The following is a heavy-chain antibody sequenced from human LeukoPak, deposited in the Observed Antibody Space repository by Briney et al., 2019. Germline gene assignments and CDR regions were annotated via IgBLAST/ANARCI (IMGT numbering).Heavy chain of an antibody. Sequence: ASETLSLTCAVCGGSFSGYYWSWIRQPPGKGLEWIGEINHSGSTNYNPSLKSRVTISVDTSKNQFSLKLSSVTAADTAVYYCARGQSPTGSSSWYSWFDPWGQGTLVTVSS. J-gene: IGHJ5*02. CDR1: GGSFSGYY. CDR2: INHSGST. D-gene: IGHD6-13*01. V-gene: IGHV4-34*01. CDR3: ARGQSPTGSSSWYSWFDP.